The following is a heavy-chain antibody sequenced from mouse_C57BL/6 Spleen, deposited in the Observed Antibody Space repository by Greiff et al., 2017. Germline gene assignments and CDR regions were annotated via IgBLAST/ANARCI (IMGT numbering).Heavy chain of an antibody. CDR3: ARGTITTPFAY. Sequence: LQESGAELVKPGASVKISRKASGYAFSSYWMNWVKQRPGKGLEWIGQIYPGDGDTNYNGKFKGKATLTADKSSSTAYMQLSSLTSEDSAVYFCARGTITTPFAYWGQGTLVTVSA. CDR2: IYPGDGDT. V-gene: IGHV1-80*01. D-gene: IGHD2-4*01. J-gene: IGHJ3*01. CDR1: GYAFSSYW.